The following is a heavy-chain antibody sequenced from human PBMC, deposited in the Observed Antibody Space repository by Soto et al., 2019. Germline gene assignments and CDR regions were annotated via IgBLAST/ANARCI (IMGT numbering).Heavy chain of an antibody. CDR3: AADLGFGDYYYYYGMDV. V-gene: IGHV1-8*01. J-gene: IGHJ6*02. CDR2: MNPNSGNT. D-gene: IGHD3-10*01. Sequence: ASVKVSCKASGYTFTSYDINWVRQATGQGLEWMGWMNPNSGNTGYAQKFQGRVTMTRNTSISTAYTELSSLRSEDTAVYYCAADLGFGDYYYYYGMDVWGQGTTVTVSS. CDR1: GYTFTSYD.